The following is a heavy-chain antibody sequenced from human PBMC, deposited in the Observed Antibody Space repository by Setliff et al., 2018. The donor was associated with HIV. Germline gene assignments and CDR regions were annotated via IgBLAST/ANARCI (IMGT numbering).Heavy chain of an antibody. V-gene: IGHV4-4*08. J-gene: IGHJ4*02. CDR1: GGSISSYY. CDR2: IYTSGST. CDR3: ARTGSNWNWDY. D-gene: IGHD1-7*01. Sequence: SETLSLTCTVSGGSISSYYWSWIRQPPGKGLEWIGYIYTSGSTNYNPSLKSRVTTSVDTSKNQFSLKLSSLTAADTAVYYCARTGSNWNWDYWGQGTLVTVSS.